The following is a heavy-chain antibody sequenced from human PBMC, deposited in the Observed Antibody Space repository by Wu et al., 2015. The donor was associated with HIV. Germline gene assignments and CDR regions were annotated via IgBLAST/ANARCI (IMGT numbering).Heavy chain of an antibody. J-gene: IGHJ4*02. V-gene: IGHV1-69*12. CDR3: ARVPTAYYYDSSGYYPFDY. CDR1: GGTFSSYA. CDR2: IIPIFGTA. D-gene: IGHD3-22*01. Sequence: QVQLVQSGAEVKKPGSSVKVSCKASGGTFSSYAISWVRQAPGQGLEWMGGIIPIFGTANYAQKFQGRVTITADESTSTAYMELSSLRSEDTAVYYCARVPTAYYYDSSGYYPFDYWGQGTLVTVSS.